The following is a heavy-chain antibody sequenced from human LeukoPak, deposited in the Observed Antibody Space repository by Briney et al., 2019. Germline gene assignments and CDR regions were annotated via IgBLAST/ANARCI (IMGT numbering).Heavy chain of an antibody. CDR1: GYTFKDYY. CDR2: INPNSGAT. Sequence: ASVKVSCKASGYTFKDYYMNWVRQAPGQGLEWMGWINPNSGATKFAQKFQGRITLTRDTSINIASMELTRLRSDDTAIYYCAREGPLTTEMGNYYTLDVWGQGTTVIASS. CDR3: AREGPLTTEMGNYYTLDV. V-gene: IGHV1-2*02. J-gene: IGHJ6*02. D-gene: IGHD4-11*01.